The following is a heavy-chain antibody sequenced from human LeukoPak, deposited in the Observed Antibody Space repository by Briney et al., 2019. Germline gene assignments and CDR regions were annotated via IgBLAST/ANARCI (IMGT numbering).Heavy chain of an antibody. V-gene: IGHV4-59*08. Sequence: SETLSLTCTVSGGSISSYYWSWIRQPPWKGLEWIGYIYYSGSTNYNPSLKSRVTISVDTSKNQFSLKLSSVTAADTAVYYCARRERSSGWYYFDYWGQGTLVTVSS. CDR2: IYYSGST. D-gene: IGHD6-19*01. CDR3: ARRERSSGWYYFDY. CDR1: GGSISSYY. J-gene: IGHJ4*02.